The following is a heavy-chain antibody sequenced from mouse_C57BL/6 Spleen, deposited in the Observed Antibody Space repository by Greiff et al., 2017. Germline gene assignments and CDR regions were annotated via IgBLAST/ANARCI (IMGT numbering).Heavy chain of an antibody. J-gene: IGHJ2*01. V-gene: IGHV1-9*01. Sequence: QVQLKQSGAELMKPGASVKLSCKATGYTFTGYWIEWVKQRPGHGLEWIGEILPGGGSTNYNEKIKGKATFTADTSSNTAYMQLSSLTTEDSAIYYCARGRGLDYWGQGTTLTVSS. CDR1: GYTFTGYW. CDR2: ILPGGGST. CDR3: ARGRGLDY.